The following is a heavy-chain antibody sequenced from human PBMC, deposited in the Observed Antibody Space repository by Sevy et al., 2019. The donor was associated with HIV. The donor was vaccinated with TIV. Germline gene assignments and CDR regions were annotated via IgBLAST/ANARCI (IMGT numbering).Heavy chain of an antibody. V-gene: IGHV4-59*13. CDR2: IYYSGST. Sequence: SETLSLTCTVSGGSISSYYWSWIRQPPGKGLEWIGYIYYSGSTNYNPSLKSRVTISVDTSKNQFPLKLSSVTAADTAVYYCARDSDYDILTGYYAPFDYWGQGTLVTVSS. CDR3: ARDSDYDILTGYYAPFDY. J-gene: IGHJ4*02. CDR1: GGSISSYY. D-gene: IGHD3-9*01.